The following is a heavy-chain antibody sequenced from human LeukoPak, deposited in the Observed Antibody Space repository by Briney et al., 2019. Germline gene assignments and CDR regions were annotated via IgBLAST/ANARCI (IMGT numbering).Heavy chain of an antibody. V-gene: IGHV3-23*01. CDR3: AKEEGFDH. Sequence: GGSLRLSCAASGFTFSSYAMSWVRQAPGKGLEWVAAINDNAGRTFYADSVKGRFTISRDNSKNTVYLQMNSLRAEDTAVCYCAKEEGFDHWGQGTLVTVAS. J-gene: IGHJ4*02. CDR2: INDNAGRT. CDR1: GFTFSSYA.